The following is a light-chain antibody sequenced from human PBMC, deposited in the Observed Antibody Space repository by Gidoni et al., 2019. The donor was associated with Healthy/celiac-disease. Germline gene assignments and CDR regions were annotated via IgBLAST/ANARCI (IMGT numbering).Light chain of an antibody. CDR3: QQYYSYPLT. V-gene: IGKV1-8*01. Sequence: AIRITQSPSSLSASTRDRVTITCRASQGMSSYLAWYQQKPGKAPKLLIYAASTLQSGVPSRFSGSGSGTDFTLTISCLQSEDFATYYCQQYYSYPLTFGPGTKVDIK. CDR1: QGMSSY. CDR2: AAS. J-gene: IGKJ3*01.